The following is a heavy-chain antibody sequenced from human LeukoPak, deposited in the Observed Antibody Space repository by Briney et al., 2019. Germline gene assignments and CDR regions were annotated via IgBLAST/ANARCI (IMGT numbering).Heavy chain of an antibody. D-gene: IGHD2-15*01. CDR1: GFTFSSYW. CDR2: IKQDGSEK. CDR3: AREEYCSGGSCSRDYYYGMDV. V-gene: IGHV3-7*01. J-gene: IGHJ6*02. Sequence: GGSLRLSCAASGFTFSSYWMSWVRQAPGKGLEWVANIKQDGSEKYYVDSVKGRFTISRDNAKNSLYLQMNSLRAEDTAVYYCAREEYCSGGSCSRDYYYGMDVWGQGTTVTVSS.